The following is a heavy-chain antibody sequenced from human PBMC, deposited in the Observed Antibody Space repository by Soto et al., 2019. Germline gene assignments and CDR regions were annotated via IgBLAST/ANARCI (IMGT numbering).Heavy chain of an antibody. J-gene: IGHJ4*02. V-gene: IGHV3-21*06. CDR1: GFTFTSYS. Sequence: GGSLILSCAASGFTFTSYSMNWVRQAPGKGLEWVSSISSTTNYIYYGDSMKGRFTISRDNAKNSLYLEMNSLRAEDTAVYYCARESEDLTSNFDYWGQGTLVTVSS. CDR3: ARESEDLTSNFDY. CDR2: ISSTTNYI.